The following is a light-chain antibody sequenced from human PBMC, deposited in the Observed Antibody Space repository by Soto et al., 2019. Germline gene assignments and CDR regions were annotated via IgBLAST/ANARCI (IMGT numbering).Light chain of an antibody. Sequence: DIQMTQSPSSLSASVGDRVTITCQASQDIRNYLNWYQQKAGQAPKLMIYDVSNLEAGVPSRFSGSGSGTDFTLNVSSLQPEDFATYYCQNYDNVPFTFGQGTKLEIK. CDR3: QNYDNVPFT. J-gene: IGKJ2*01. V-gene: IGKV1-33*01. CDR2: DVS. CDR1: QDIRNY.